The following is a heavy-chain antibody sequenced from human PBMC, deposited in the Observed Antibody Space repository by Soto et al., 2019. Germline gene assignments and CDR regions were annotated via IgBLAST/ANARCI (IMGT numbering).Heavy chain of an antibody. CDR2: IYYSGST. D-gene: IGHD3-10*01. Sequence: QVQLQESGPGLVKPSQTLSLTCTVSGGSISSGGYYWSWIRQHPGKGLEWIGYIYYSGSTYYNPSLKSRVTISVNTSKTRFSLKLSSVTAADTAVYYCAGGSVGGSGSYSGWIDYWGQGTLVTVSS. J-gene: IGHJ4*02. CDR1: GGSISSGGYY. V-gene: IGHV4-31*03. CDR3: AGGSVGGSGSYSGWIDY.